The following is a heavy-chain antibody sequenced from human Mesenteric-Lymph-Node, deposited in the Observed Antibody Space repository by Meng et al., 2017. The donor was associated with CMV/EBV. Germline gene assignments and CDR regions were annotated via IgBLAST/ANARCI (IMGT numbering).Heavy chain of an antibody. Sequence: GGPLRLSCAASGFTFSSYSMNWVRQAPGKGLEWVSSINTGSSYIDYADSVKGRFTISRDNAKKLLFLQMNSLKDGDTAVYYCARWETTFDLWGQGTMVTVSS. CDR2: INTGSSYI. D-gene: IGHD1-26*01. CDR1: GFTFSSYS. V-gene: IGHV3-21*01. CDR3: ARWETTFDL. J-gene: IGHJ3*01.